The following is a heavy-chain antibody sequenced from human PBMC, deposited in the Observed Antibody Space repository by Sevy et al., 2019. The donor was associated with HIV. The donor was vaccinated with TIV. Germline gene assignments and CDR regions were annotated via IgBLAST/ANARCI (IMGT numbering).Heavy chain of an antibody. Sequence: ASVKVSCKGSGYTLTELSMHWVRQAPGKGLEWMGGFDPEDGETIYAQKFQGRVTMTEDTSTDTAYMELSSLRSEDTAVYYCATAGYYSSGTDAFDIWGQGTMVTVSS. CDR1: GYTLTELS. CDR3: ATAGYYSSGTDAFDI. V-gene: IGHV1-24*01. CDR2: FDPEDGET. J-gene: IGHJ3*02. D-gene: IGHD3-22*01.